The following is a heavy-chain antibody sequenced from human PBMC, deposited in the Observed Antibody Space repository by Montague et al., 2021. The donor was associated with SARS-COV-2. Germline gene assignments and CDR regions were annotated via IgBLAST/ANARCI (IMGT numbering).Heavy chain of an antibody. CDR2: IYYSGST. V-gene: IGHV4-59*12. CDR1: GGSISSYY. J-gene: IGHJ4*02. D-gene: IGHD2-15*01. CDR3: ARLTAGYCSGGSCYWGTGFGY. Sequence: SETLSLTCTLSGGSISSYYWSWIRQPPGKGLEWIGYIYYSGSTYYNPSLKSRVTISVDTSKNQFSLKLSSVTAADTAVYYCARLTAGYCSGGSCYWGTGFGYWGQGTLVTVSS.